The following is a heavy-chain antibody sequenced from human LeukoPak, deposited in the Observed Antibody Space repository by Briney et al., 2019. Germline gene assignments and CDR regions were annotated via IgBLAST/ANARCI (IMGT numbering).Heavy chain of an antibody. Sequence: GGSLRLSCAASGFTFSSYWVSWVRQAPGKGLEWVANIKQDGSEKYYVDSVKGRFTISRDNAKNSLYLQMNSLRAEDTAVYYCARDTGSYGYWGQGTMVTVSS. CDR3: ARDTGSYGY. CDR2: IKQDGSEK. CDR1: GFTFSSYW. J-gene: IGHJ4*02. D-gene: IGHD5-18*01. V-gene: IGHV3-7*01.